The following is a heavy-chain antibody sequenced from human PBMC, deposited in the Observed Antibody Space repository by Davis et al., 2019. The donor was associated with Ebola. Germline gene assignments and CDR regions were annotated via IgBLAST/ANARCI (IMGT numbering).Heavy chain of an antibody. Sequence: GGSLRLSCAASGFTFSSYGMHWVRQAPGKGLEWVSVIWYYGSNKYYADSVKGRFTISRDNSKNTLYLQMNSLRAEDTAVYYCARDFRPYSSSPLFDYWGQGTLVTVSS. D-gene: IGHD6-6*01. CDR3: ARDFRPYSSSPLFDY. J-gene: IGHJ4*02. V-gene: IGHV3-30*19. CDR1: GFTFSSYG. CDR2: IWYYGSNK.